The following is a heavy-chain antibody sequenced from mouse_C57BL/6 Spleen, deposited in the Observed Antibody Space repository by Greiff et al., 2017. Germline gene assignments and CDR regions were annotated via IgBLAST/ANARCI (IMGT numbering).Heavy chain of an antibody. CDR1: GYTFTSYW. Sequence: QVHVKQPGAELVKPGASVKMSCKASGYTFTSYWITWVKQRPGQGLEWIGDIYPGSGSTNYNEKFKSKATLTVDTSSSTAYMQLSSLTSEDSAVYYCARAVTDWYFDVWGTGTTVTVSS. CDR3: ARAVTDWYFDV. CDR2: IYPGSGST. V-gene: IGHV1-55*01. J-gene: IGHJ1*03. D-gene: IGHD2-3*01.